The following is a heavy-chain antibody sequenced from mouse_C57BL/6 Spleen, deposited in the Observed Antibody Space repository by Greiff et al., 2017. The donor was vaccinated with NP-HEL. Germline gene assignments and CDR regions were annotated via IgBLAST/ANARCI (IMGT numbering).Heavy chain of an antibody. V-gene: IGHV1-59*01. D-gene: IGHD3-3*01. CDR3: AREGPFAY. Sequence: QVQLQQSGAELVRPGTSVKLSCKASGYTFTSYWMHWVKQRPGQGLEWIGVIDPSDSYTNYNQKFKGKATLTVDTSSSTAYMQLSSLTSEDSAVYYCAREGPFAYWGQGTLVTVSA. J-gene: IGHJ3*01. CDR1: GYTFTSYW. CDR2: IDPSDSYT.